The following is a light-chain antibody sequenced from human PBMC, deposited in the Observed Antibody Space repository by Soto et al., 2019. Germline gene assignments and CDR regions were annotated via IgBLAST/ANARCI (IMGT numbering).Light chain of an antibody. CDR1: SSNIGSND. V-gene: IGLV1-44*01. J-gene: IGLJ1*01. CDR3: ESWDDSLSVFV. Sequence: QSVLTQPPSVSGTPGQRVTISCSGSSSNIGSNDANWYQHLPGSAPTLLIYNTNQRPSGVPDRFSGSKSGASGSLAISGLQSDDEADYYCESWDDSLSVFVFGTGTKLTVL. CDR2: NTN.